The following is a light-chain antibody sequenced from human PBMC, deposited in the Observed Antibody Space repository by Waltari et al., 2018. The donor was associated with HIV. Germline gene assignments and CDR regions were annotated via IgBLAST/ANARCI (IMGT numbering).Light chain of an antibody. J-gene: IGLJ2*01. CDR3: SSYTDSDTLL. CDR2: DVN. CDR1: ISDIGIYDL. V-gene: IGLV2-14*01. Sequence: QSALTQPASVSGSPGQSITISCTAAISDIGIYDLVSWYQKYPGKAPQLIIYDVNTRPSGISNRFSGSKSGNTASLTISALQGDDEADYYCSSYTDSDTLLFGGGTKLTVL.